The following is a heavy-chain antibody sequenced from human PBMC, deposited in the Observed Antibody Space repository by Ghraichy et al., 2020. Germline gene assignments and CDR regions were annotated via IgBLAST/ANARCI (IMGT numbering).Heavy chain of an antibody. D-gene: IGHD1-26*01. Sequence: SETLSLTCTVSGGSISSSSYYWGWIRQPPGKGLEWIGSIYYSGSTYYNPSLKSRVTISVDTSKNQFSLKLSSVTAADTAVYYCARRGATTQAPRHDPNPQRWYYFDYWGQGTLVTVSS. CDR3: ARRGATTQAPRHDPNPQRWYYFDY. V-gene: IGHV4-39*01. CDR1: GGSISSSSYY. CDR2: IYYSGST. J-gene: IGHJ4*02.